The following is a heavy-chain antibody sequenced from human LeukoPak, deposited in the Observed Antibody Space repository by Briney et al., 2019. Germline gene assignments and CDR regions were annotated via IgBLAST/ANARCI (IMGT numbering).Heavy chain of an antibody. CDR1: GGSISSYY. CDR2: IYYSGST. Sequence: SETLSLTCTVSGGSISSYYWSWIRQPPGKGLEWIGYIYYSGSTNYNPSLKSRVTISVDTSKNQFSLKLSSVTAADTAVYYCARDTDYGDSDYWGQGTLVTVSS. D-gene: IGHD4-17*01. V-gene: IGHV4-59*12. J-gene: IGHJ4*02. CDR3: ARDTDYGDSDY.